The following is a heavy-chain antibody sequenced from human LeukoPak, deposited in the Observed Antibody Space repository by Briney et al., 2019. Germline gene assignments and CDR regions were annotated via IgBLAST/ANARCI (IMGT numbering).Heavy chain of an antibody. D-gene: IGHD2-15*01. Sequence: PSETLSLTCTVSGGSISGYYWSWIRQPAGKGLEWIGRVYTIGSTNYNPSLKSRVTMSVDTSKNQFSLKLSSVTAADTAVYYCARGYGYCSGGSCPWWFDPWGQGTLVTVSS. CDR3: ARGYGYCSGGSCPWWFDP. V-gene: IGHV4-4*07. CDR1: GGSISGYY. CDR2: VYTIGST. J-gene: IGHJ5*02.